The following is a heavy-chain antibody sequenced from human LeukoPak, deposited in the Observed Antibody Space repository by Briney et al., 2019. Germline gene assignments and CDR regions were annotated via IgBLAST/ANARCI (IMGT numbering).Heavy chain of an antibody. CDR2: ISAYNGNT. D-gene: IGHD2-15*01. Sequence: GASVKVSCKASGYAFTSYGISWVRQAPGQGLEWKGWISAYNGNTNYAPKLQGRVTMTTDTSTSTAYMELRSLRSDDTAVYYCAREDCSGGSCYSLSLTPVFHVFDIWGQGTMVTVSS. J-gene: IGHJ3*02. V-gene: IGHV1-18*01. CDR1: GYAFTSYG. CDR3: AREDCSGGSCYSLSLTPVFHVFDI.